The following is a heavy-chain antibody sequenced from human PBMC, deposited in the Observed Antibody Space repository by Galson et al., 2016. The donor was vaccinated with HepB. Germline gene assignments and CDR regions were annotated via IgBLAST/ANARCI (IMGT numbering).Heavy chain of an antibody. CDR2: ISPHSGNT. CDR3: ARGDLDTLVGASWFDP. CDR1: GYGFTAYG. J-gene: IGHJ5*02. V-gene: IGHV1-18*01. D-gene: IGHD1-26*01. Sequence: QSGAEVKKPGTSVKVSCKASGYGFTAYGLNWLRQAPGQGPEWMGWISPHSGNTQYAQKFQGRVTLTRDISTTTVYMQLRGLRFDDTAVYYCARGDLDTLVGASWFDPWGQGTQVTVSS.